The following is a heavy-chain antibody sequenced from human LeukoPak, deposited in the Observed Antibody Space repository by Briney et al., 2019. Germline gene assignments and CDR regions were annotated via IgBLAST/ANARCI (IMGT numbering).Heavy chain of an antibody. Sequence: SDTLSLTCTVSGGSISSYYWSWIRQPPGKGLEWIGYIYYSGSTNYNPSLKSRVTISVDTSKNQFSLKLSSVTAADTAVYYCARKNGYFDYWGQGTLVTVSS. J-gene: IGHJ4*02. V-gene: IGHV4-59*07. CDR2: IYYSGST. CDR3: ARKNGYFDY. D-gene: IGHD1-1*01. CDR1: GGSISSYY.